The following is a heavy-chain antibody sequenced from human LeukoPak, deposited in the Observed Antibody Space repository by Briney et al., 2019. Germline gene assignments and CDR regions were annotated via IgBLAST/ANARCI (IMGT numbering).Heavy chain of an antibody. CDR2: ISSSGSTI. CDR1: GFTFSDHY. CDR3: ARSRTYSSSSFPLDY. D-gene: IGHD6-6*01. V-gene: IGHV3-11*04. J-gene: IGHJ4*02. Sequence: GGSLRLSCAASGFTFSDHYMSWIRQAPGKGLEWVSYISSSGSTIYYADSVKGRFTISRDNAKNSLYLQMNSLRAEDTAVYYCARSRTYSSSSFPLDYWGQGTLVTVSS.